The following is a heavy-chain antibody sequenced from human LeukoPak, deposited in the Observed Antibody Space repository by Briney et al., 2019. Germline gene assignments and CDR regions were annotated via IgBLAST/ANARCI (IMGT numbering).Heavy chain of an antibody. V-gene: IGHV1-8*01. J-gene: IGHJ5*02. D-gene: IGHD2-15*01. CDR1: GYTFTNYD. CDR2: MNPNSGNT. Sequence: ASVKVSCKASGYTFTNYDINWVQQATGQGLEWMGWMNPNSGNTGYAQKFQGRVTMTRNTSISTAYMELSSLRSEDTAVYYCARGADHGGSKCADPWGQGTLVTVST. CDR3: ARGADHGGSKCADP.